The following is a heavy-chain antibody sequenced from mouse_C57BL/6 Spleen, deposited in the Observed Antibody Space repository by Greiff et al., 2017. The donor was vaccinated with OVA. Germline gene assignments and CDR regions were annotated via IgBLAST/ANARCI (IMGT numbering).Heavy chain of an antibody. CDR2: IHPNSGST. Sequence: QVQLQQPGAELVKPGASVKLSCKASGYTFTSYWMHWVKQRPGQGLEWIGMIHPNSGSTNYNEKFKSKATLTVDKSSSTAYMQLSSLTSEDSAVYYCARSGDGYYSSDYWGQGTTLTVSS. J-gene: IGHJ2*01. V-gene: IGHV1-64*01. D-gene: IGHD2-3*01. CDR3: ARSGDGYYSSDY. CDR1: GYTFTSYW.